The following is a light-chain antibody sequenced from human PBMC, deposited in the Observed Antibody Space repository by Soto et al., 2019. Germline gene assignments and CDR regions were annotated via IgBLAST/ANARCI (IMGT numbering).Light chain of an antibody. CDR2: DAS. Sequence: DIQMTQSPSTLSASVGDRVTITCRASQSISSWLAWYQQKPGKAPKLLIYDASSLESGVPSRFSVSGSGTEFTLTISSLQPDDFATYYCQQYNSYPYTFGQGTKLEI. CDR3: QQYNSYPYT. J-gene: IGKJ2*01. V-gene: IGKV1-5*01. CDR1: QSISSW.